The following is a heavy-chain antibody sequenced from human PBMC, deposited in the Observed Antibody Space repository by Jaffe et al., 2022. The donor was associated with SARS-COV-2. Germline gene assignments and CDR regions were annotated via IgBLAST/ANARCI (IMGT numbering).Heavy chain of an antibody. CDR2: TRNKANSYTT. V-gene: IGHV3-72*01. CDR3: AREKVAYCGGDCYSALGAFDI. D-gene: IGHD2-21*02. Sequence: EVQLVESGGGLVQPGGSLRLSCAASGFTFSDHYMDWVRQAPGKGLEWVGRTRNKANSYTTEYAASVKGRFTISRDDSKNSLYLQMNSLKTEDTAVYYCAREKVAYCGGDCYSALGAFDIWGQGTMVTVSS. CDR1: GFTFSDHY. J-gene: IGHJ3*02.